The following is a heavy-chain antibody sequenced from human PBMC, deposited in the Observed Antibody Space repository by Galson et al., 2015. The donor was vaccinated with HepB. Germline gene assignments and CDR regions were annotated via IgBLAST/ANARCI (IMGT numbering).Heavy chain of an antibody. CDR2: ISWDGGST. CDR3: AKADGYCSSTSCPPHY. V-gene: IGHV3-43*01. CDR1: GFTFDDYT. J-gene: IGHJ4*02. Sequence: SLRLSCAASGFTFDDYTMTWVRQAPGKSLEWVSLISWDGGSTYYADPVKGRFTISRDNSKNSLYLQMNSLRTEDTALYYCAKADGYCSSTSCPPHYWGQGTLVTVSS. D-gene: IGHD2-2*03.